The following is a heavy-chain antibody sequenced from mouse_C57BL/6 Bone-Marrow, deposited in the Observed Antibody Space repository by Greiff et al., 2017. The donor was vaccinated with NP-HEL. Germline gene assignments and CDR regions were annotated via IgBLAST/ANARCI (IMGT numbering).Heavy chain of an antibody. D-gene: IGHD1-1*01. CDR2: IHPSDGDT. V-gene: IGHV1-74*01. J-gene: IGHJ3*01. Sequence: QVHVKQSGAELVKPGASVKVSCKASGYTFTSYWMHWVKQRPGQGLEWIGRIHPSDGDTNYNQKFKGKATLTVDKSSSTAYMQLSSLTSEDSAVYYCAAYYYGRAFAYWGQGTLVTVSA. CDR1: GYTFTSYW. CDR3: AAYYYGRAFAY.